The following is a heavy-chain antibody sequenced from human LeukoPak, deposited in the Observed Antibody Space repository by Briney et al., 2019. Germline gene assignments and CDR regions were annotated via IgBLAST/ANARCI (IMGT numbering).Heavy chain of an antibody. CDR2: ISNDGTNK. D-gene: IGHD2-15*01. CDR1: GFTFITYA. J-gene: IGHJ4*02. V-gene: IGHV3-30*18. Sequence: GGSLKLSCAASGFTFITYAMHWVRQAPGKGPDGVGVISNDGTNKYQAESVKGRFTISRDNSKNTLYLQMNSLRAEDTAVYYCAKDEGHCSGGSCYRQGYWGQGTLVTVSS. CDR3: AKDEGHCSGGSCYRQGY.